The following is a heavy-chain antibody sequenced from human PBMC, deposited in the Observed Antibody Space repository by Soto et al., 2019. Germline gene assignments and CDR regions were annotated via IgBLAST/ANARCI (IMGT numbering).Heavy chain of an antibody. J-gene: IGHJ6*02. CDR2: ISGSGGST. CDR3: AKVSNGYYYYGMDV. Sequence: GGSLRLSCAASGFTFSSYAMSWVRQAPGKGLEWVSAISGSGGSTYYADSVKGRFTISRDNSKNTLYLQMNSLRAEDTAVYYCAKVSNGYYYYGMDVWGQGTTVTVSS. CDR1: GFTFSSYA. V-gene: IGHV3-23*01.